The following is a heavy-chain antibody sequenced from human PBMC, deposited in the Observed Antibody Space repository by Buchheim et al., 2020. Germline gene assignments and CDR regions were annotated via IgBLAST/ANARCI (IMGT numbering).Heavy chain of an antibody. CDR3: ARKGIAVDCIDY. CDR1: GFTFSSYA. V-gene: IGHV3-30-3*01. Sequence: QVQLVESGGGVVQPGRSLSLSCAASGFTFSSYAMHWVRQAPGKGLEWVAVISYDGSNKYYADSVKGRFTISRDNSKNTLYLQMNSLRAEDTAVYYCARKGIAVDCIDYWGQGTL. CDR2: ISYDGSNK. D-gene: IGHD6-19*01. J-gene: IGHJ4*02.